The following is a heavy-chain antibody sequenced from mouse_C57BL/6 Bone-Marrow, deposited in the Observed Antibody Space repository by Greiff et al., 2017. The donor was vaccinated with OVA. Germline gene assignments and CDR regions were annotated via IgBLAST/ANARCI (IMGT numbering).Heavy chain of an antibody. D-gene: IGHD2-3*01. CDR2: IWRGGST. Sequence: VKLEESGPGLVQPSQSLSITCTVSGFSLTSYGVHWVRQSPGKGLEWLGVIWRGGSTDYNAAFMSRLSITKDNSKSQVFFKMNSLQADDTAIYYCAKNSDYDGYYGFAYWGQGTLVTVSA. CDR1: GFSLTSYG. V-gene: IGHV2-5*01. CDR3: AKNSDYDGYYGFAY. J-gene: IGHJ3*01.